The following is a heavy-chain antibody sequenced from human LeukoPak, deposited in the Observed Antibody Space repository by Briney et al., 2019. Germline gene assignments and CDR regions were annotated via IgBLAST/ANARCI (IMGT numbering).Heavy chain of an antibody. D-gene: IGHD6-13*01. J-gene: IGHJ4*02. CDR3: AREWQGGIAAAGTRIEGDY. CDR2: IKQDGSRS. V-gene: IGHV3-7*01. CDR1: GFTFSRYW. Sequence: GGSLRLSCAASGFTFSRYWMAWVRQAPGKGLEWVANIKQDGSRSHYLDSVEGRFTISRDNAENSLFLQTNSLRVEATAVYYCAREWQGGIAAAGTRIEGDYWGQGTLVAVSS.